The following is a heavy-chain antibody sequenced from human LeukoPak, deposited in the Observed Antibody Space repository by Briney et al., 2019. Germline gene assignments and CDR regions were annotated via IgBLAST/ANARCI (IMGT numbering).Heavy chain of an antibody. V-gene: IGHV4-61*05. CDR1: GGSISSSSYY. CDR3: ARGRSSMVRGYYYYYMDV. Sequence: PSETLSLTCTVSGGSISSSSYYWGWIRQPPGKGLEWIGYIYYSGSTNYNPSLKSRVTISVDTSKNQFSLKLSSVTAADTAVYYCARGRSSMVRGYYYYYMDVWGKGTTVTISS. CDR2: IYYSGST. J-gene: IGHJ6*03. D-gene: IGHD3-10*01.